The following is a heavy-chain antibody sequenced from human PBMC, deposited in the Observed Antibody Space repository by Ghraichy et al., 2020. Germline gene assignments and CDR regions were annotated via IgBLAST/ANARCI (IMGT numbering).Heavy chain of an antibody. D-gene: IGHD6-13*01. CDR1: GFTFTKYY. V-gene: IGHV1-46*01. CDR3: TRLYTSSGSHFFDY. CDR2: IDPSGGST. Sequence: ASVKVSCKASGFTFTKYYIHWVRQAPGQGLEWMGIIDPSGGSTNYPQKFQDRLTMTRDTSTSTVFLELSSLRSDDTAVYYCTRLYTSSGSHFFDYWGQGTLVTVSS. J-gene: IGHJ4*02.